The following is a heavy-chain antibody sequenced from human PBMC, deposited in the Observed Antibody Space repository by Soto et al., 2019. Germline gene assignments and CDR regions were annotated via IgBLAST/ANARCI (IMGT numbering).Heavy chain of an antibody. V-gene: IGHV1-18*01. CDR2: ISTYNGNT. J-gene: IGHJ4*02. CDR1: GYTFTTYG. Sequence: QVQLVQSGAEVKKPGASVKVSCKASGYTFTTYGMSWVRQAPGQGLDWMGWISTYNGNTKYAERLQGRVTMTTDTTTSTAYMELRSLRFDDTAVYYCARGLTDYYDNSGNYFLDYWGQGTLVTVSS. D-gene: IGHD3-22*01. CDR3: ARGLTDYYDNSGNYFLDY.